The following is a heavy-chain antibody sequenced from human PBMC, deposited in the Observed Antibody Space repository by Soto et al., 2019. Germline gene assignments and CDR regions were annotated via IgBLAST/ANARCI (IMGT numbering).Heavy chain of an antibody. Sequence: TSETLSLTCTVSGGSVSSGSYYWSWIRQPPGKGLEWIGYIYYSGSTNYNPSLKSRVTISVDTSKNQFSLKLSSVTAADTAVYYCARVLVAARLIAYFDYWGQGTLVTVSS. V-gene: IGHV4-61*01. D-gene: IGHD6-6*01. J-gene: IGHJ4*02. CDR3: ARVLVAARLIAYFDY. CDR2: IYYSGST. CDR1: GGSVSSGSYY.